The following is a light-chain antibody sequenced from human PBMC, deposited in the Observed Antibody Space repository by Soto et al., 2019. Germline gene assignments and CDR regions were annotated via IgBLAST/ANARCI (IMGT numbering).Light chain of an antibody. V-gene: IGLV2-8*01. CDR1: SSDVGGYNY. J-gene: IGLJ1*01. CDR2: EVS. Sequence: QSVLTRPPSASGSPGQSVTISCTGTSSDVGGYNYVSWYQQHPGQAPKLMIYEVSKRPSGVPDRFSGSKSGNTASLTVSGLQAEDEADYYCSSYGGSNNYVFGTGTKV. CDR3: SSYGGSNNYV.